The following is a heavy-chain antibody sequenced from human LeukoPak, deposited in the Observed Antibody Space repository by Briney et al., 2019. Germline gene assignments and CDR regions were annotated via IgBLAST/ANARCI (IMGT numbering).Heavy chain of an antibody. CDR1: GFTFSSYG. J-gene: IGHJ6*02. D-gene: IGHD2-15*01. Sequence: QAGGSLRLSCTASGFTFSSYGMHWVLQAPGKGLEWVSFIRFDGSEKYYADSVRGRFTISRDNSKNTLSLQMNSLRAEDTALYYCAKDVYDCSGGSCPQYYYVMDVWGQGTTVTVSS. CDR3: AKDVYDCSGGSCPQYYYVMDV. CDR2: IRFDGSEK. V-gene: IGHV3-30*02.